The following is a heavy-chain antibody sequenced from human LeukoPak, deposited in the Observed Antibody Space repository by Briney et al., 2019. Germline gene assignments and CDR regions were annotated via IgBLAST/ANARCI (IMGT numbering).Heavy chain of an antibody. Sequence: GASVKVSCKASGYTFTGYYMHWVRQAPGQGLEWMGWINPNSGGTNYAQKFQGRVTMTRDASIDAAYMELSRLTSDDTAVYYCARVRVGEDLDYWGQGTLVTVSS. V-gene: IGHV1-2*02. D-gene: IGHD3-16*01. CDR2: INPNSGGT. J-gene: IGHJ4*02. CDR3: ARVRVGEDLDY. CDR1: GYTFTGYY.